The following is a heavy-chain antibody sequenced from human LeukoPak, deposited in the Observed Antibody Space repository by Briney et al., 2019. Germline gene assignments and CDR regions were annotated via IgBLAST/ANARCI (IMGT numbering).Heavy chain of an antibody. CDR2: ISAYNGNT. J-gene: IGHJ4*02. V-gene: IGHV1-18*01. CDR3: ARGSNYDSSGYYDFDY. CDR1: GYTFTSYG. Sequence: ASVKVSCKASGYTFTSYGISWVRQAPGQGLEWMGWISAYNGNTNYAQKLQGRVTITRNTSISTAYMELSSLRSEDTAVYYCARGSNYDSSGYYDFDYWGQGTLVTVSS. D-gene: IGHD3-22*01.